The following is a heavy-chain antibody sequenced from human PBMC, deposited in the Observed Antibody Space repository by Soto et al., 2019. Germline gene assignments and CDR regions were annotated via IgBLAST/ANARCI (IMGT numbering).Heavy chain of an antibody. Sequence: ASVXGSFKSSGYSFTSYGISCWLQAPGQGLEWMGWISAYNGNTNYAQKLQGRVTMNTDTSTSTAYMELRSLRSDETAVYYCARDGHTIFGVVKVSGMDVWGHGTTVTV. J-gene: IGHJ6*01. CDR3: ARDGHTIFGVVKVSGMDV. CDR1: GYSFTSYG. CDR2: ISAYNGNT. D-gene: IGHD3-3*01. V-gene: IGHV1-18*04.